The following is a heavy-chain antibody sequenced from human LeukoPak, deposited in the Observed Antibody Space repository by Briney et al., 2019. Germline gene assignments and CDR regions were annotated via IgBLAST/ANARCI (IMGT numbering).Heavy chain of an antibody. Sequence: GGSLRLSCAASGFTFSSYAMMWARQAPGKGLEWVSTVSGSGGGTYYADSVKGRFTISRDNSKNTLYLQMNSLRGEDTAVYYCAKGAAAGQVDWFDPWGQGTLVIVSS. CDR3: AKGAAAGQVDWFDP. D-gene: IGHD6-13*01. V-gene: IGHV3-23*01. J-gene: IGHJ5*02. CDR2: VSGSGGGT. CDR1: GFTFSSYA.